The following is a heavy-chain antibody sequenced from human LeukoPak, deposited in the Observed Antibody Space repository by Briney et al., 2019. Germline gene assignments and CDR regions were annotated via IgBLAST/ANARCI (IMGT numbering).Heavy chain of an antibody. J-gene: IGHJ4*02. V-gene: IGHV3-21*01. Sequence: GXTXXXXXXNXVRXXPGXXXXXVSSIVPTGTDTYYADSVRGRFPISRDNAKNSMYLQMDSLRDEDTAVYYCATETIGRHYDYWGQGTLLTVSS. CDR2: IVPTGTDT. CDR1: GXTXXXXX. CDR3: ATETIGRHYDY. D-gene: IGHD1-14*01.